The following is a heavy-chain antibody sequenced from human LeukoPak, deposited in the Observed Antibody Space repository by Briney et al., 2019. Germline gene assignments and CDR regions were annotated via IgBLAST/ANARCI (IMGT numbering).Heavy chain of an antibody. CDR2: ISQDGSQQ. CDR1: GFTFSDYW. D-gene: IGHD5-18*01. CDR3: ARDTAIITGPRFDH. V-gene: IGHV3-7*01. Sequence: GGSLRLSCAASGFTFSDYWMSWVRQAPGKGLEWVAIISQDGSQQYYLDSVRGRFTISRDNAKNSLNLQMNGLRGEDTALYYCARDTAIITGPRFDHWGQGTLVTVAS. J-gene: IGHJ4*02.